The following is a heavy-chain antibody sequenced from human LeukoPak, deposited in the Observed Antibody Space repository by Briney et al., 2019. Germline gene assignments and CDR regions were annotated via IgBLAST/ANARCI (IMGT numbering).Heavy chain of an antibody. CDR1: GFTFSSYG. V-gene: IGHV3-21*01. CDR3: ARDGLRGGVSDY. CDR2: ISSSSSYI. Sequence: PGGSLRLSCAASGFTFSSYGMNWVRQAPGKGLEWVSSISSSSSYIYYADSVKGRFTISRDNAKNSLYLQMNSLRAEDTAVYYCARDGLRGGVSDYWGQGTLVTVSS. J-gene: IGHJ4*02. D-gene: IGHD3-16*01.